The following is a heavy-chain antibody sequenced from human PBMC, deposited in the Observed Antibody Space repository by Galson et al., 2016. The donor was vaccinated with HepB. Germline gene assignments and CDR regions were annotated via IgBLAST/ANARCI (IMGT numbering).Heavy chain of an antibody. J-gene: IGHJ4*02. CDR1: GGSFSGYH. CDR3: ARGRGVLRFLEWLSYYVDY. D-gene: IGHD3-3*01. CDR2: INHSGST. V-gene: IGHV4-34*01. Sequence: LSLTCAVYGGSFSGYHWSWIRQPPGKGLEWIGEINHSGSTNYNPSLKSRVTISVDTSKNQFSLKLSSATAADTAVYYCARGRGVLRFLEWLSYYVDYWGQGTLVTVSS.